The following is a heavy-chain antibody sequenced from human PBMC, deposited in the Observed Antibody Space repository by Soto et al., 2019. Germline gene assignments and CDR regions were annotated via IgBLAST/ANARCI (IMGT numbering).Heavy chain of an antibody. CDR3: AKGIVVALYNWSDP. D-gene: IGHD3-22*01. Sequence: GGSLRLSCAASGFTFSSYAMSWVRQAPGKGLEWVSAISGSGGSTYYADSVKGRFTTSRDNSKNTLYLQMNSLRAEDTAVYYCAKGIVVALYNWSDPWGQGTLVTVSS. J-gene: IGHJ5*02. CDR2: ISGSGGST. CDR1: GFTFSSYA. V-gene: IGHV3-23*01.